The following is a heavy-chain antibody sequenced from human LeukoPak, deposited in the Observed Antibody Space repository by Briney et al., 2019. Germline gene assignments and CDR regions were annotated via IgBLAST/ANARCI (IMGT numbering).Heavy chain of an antibody. Sequence: GASVKVSCKASGYTFTGYYMHWVGQAPGQGLEWMGWINPNSGGTNYAQKFQGRVTMTRDTSISTVYMELSSLRSEDTAVYYCARGDPSDYWGQGTLVTVSS. V-gene: IGHV1-2*02. CDR1: GYTFTGYY. CDR2: INPNSGGT. J-gene: IGHJ4*02. CDR3: ARGDPSDY.